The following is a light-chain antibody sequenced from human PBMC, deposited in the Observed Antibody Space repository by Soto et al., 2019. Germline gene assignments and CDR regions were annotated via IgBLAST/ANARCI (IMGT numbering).Light chain of an antibody. V-gene: IGKV3-20*01. CDR2: GSS. J-gene: IGKJ1*01. CDR1: QSVSSSY. CDR3: HHYGRTPGM. Sequence: EIVLTQSPGTLSLSPGDRATLSCRASQSVSSSYLAWYQHKPAQAPRLVFYGSSTRAPGITDRFSGSRSGTYSILASSRLEPEDCAVYYCHHYGRTPGMLGQGTKVQVK.